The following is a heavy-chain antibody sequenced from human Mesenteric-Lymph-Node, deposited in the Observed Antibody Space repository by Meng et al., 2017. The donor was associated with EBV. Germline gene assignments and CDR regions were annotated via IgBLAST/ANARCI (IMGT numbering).Heavy chain of an antibody. CDR2: IFHSGGT. V-gene: IGHV4-4*02. CDR3: ARITFGGAIGD. J-gene: IGHJ4*02. CDR1: SGSISNSNW. Sequence: QVQLQESGPGLVKPSGTLSLTCAVSSGSISNSNWWSWVRQPPGKGLQWIGEIFHSGGTNYNPSLKSRVTISVDKSKNQFSLKVNSLTAVDTAVYYCARITFGGAIGDWGQGTLVTVSS. D-gene: IGHD3-16*02.